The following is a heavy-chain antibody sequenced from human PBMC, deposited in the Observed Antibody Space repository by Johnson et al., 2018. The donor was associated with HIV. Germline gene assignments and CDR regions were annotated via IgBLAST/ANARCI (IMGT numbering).Heavy chain of an antibody. CDR3: AKDRGLLDAFDI. J-gene: IGHJ3*02. V-gene: IGHV3-30*02. CDR1: GFTFSSYG. CDR2: IRYDGSNK. Sequence: QVQLVESGGGVVQPGGSLRLSCAASGFTFSSYGMHWVRQAPGKGLEWVAFIRYDGSNKYYADSVTGRFTISRDNSKNTLYLQMNSLRAEDTAVYYCAKDRGLLDAFDIWGQGTMVTVSS.